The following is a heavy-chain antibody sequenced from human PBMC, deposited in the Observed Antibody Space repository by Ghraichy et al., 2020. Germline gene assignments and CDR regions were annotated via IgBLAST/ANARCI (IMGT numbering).Heavy chain of an antibody. Sequence: SLNISCSVSGDSITIGAYYWSWIRQPAGKRLEWIGRIYSSGETDYNPSLKSRVAISFHTSKNQFSLQLSPVTAADTAVYYCARGEYSGYDYDFDYWGQGTLVTVSS. D-gene: IGHD5-12*01. CDR1: GDSITIGAYY. J-gene: IGHJ4*02. V-gene: IGHV4-61*02. CDR2: IYSSGET. CDR3: ARGEYSGYDYDFDY.